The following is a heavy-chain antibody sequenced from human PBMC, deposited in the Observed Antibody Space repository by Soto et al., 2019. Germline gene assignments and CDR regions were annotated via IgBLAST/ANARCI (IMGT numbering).Heavy chain of an antibody. Sequence: GGSLRPSCAASGFTFSSYWMHWVRQAPGKGLVWVSRINSDGSSTSYADSVKGRFTISRDNAKNTLYLQMNSLRAEDTAVYYCARDRSYSSSWPSFDPWGQGTLVTVSS. J-gene: IGHJ5*02. V-gene: IGHV3-74*01. CDR1: GFTFSSYW. CDR3: ARDRSYSSSWPSFDP. D-gene: IGHD6-13*01. CDR2: INSDGSST.